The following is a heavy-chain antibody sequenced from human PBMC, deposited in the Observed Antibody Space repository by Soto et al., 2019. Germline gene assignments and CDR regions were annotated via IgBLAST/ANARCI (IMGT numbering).Heavy chain of an antibody. Sequence: ASVKVSCKASGYTFTGYYMHWVRQAPGQGLEWMGWINPNSGGTNYAQKFQGRVAMTRDTSISTAYMELSRLRSDDTAVYYCARDGTAMVPVDYWGQGTLVTVSS. CDR3: ARDGTAMVPVDY. J-gene: IGHJ4*02. CDR1: GYTFTGYY. V-gene: IGHV1-2*02. CDR2: INPNSGGT. D-gene: IGHD5-18*01.